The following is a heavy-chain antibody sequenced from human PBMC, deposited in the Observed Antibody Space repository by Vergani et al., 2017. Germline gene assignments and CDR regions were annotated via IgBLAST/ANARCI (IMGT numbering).Heavy chain of an antibody. Sequence: QLQLQESGPGLVKPSETLSLTCTVSGGSISSSSYYWGWIRQPPGKGLEWIGEINHSGSTNYNPSLKSRVTISVDTSKNQFSLKLSSVTAADTAVYYCTVWGSYRYYWGQGTLVTVSS. CDR3: TVWGSYRYY. J-gene: IGHJ4*02. V-gene: IGHV4-39*07. CDR1: GGSISSSSYY. CDR2: INHSGST. D-gene: IGHD3-16*02.